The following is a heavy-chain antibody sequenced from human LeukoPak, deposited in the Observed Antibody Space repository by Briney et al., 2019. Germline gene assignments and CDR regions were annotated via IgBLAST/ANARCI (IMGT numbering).Heavy chain of an antibody. J-gene: IGHJ4*02. CDR2: IRSKAYGGTT. D-gene: IGHD5-18*01. V-gene: IGHV3-49*04. CDR1: GFTFGDYA. CDR3: TRDTAMVDGY. Sequence: PGGSLRLSCTASGFTFGDYAMSWVRQAPGKGLEWVGFIRSKAYGGTTEYAASVKGRFTISRDDSKSIAYLQMNSLKTEDTAVYYCTRDTAMVDGYWGQGTLVTVSS.